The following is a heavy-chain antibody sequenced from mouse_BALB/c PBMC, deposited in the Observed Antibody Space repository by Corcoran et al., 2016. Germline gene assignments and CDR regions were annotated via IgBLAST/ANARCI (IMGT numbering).Heavy chain of an antibody. CDR3: AYYYGSSPYYFDY. V-gene: IGHV14-3*02. CDR2: NDPANGNT. Sequence: EVQLQQSGAELVKPGASVKLSCTASGFNIKDTYMHWVKQRPEQGLEWIGRNDPANGNTKYDPKFQGKATITADTSSNTAYLQLSSLTSEDTAVYYCAYYYGSSPYYFDYWGQGTTLTVSS. D-gene: IGHD1-1*01. CDR1: GFNIKDTY. J-gene: IGHJ2*01.